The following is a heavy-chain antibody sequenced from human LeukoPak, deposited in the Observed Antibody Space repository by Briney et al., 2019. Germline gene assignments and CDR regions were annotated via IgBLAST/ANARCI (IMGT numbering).Heavy chain of an antibody. V-gene: IGHV3-11*04. CDR3: ARDGYSYGINWFDP. CDR2: ISSSGSNI. D-gene: IGHD5-18*01. J-gene: IGHJ5*02. Sequence: GGSLRLSCAASGFTFSDYYISWIRQAPGKGLEWVSYISSSGSNIYYADSVKGRFTISRDNAKNSLYLQMNSLRAEDTAVYYCARDGYSYGINWFDPWGQGTLVTVSS. CDR1: GFTFSDYY.